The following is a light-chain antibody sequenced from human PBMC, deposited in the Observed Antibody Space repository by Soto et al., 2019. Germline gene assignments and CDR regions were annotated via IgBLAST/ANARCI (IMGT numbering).Light chain of an antibody. J-gene: IGLJ2*01. CDR3: SSYASSRDVL. V-gene: IGLV2-14*01. CDR2: DVR. Sequence: QSVLTQPASVSGSPGQSITISCTGTSSDVGSYNYVSWYQQHPGKAPKLMIYDVRNRPSGVSNRFSGSKSGNTASLTISGLQAEDEADYYCSSYASSRDVLFGGGTKLTVL. CDR1: SSDVGSYNY.